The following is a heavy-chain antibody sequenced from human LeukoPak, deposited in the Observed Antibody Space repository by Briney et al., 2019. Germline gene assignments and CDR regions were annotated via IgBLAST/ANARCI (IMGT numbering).Heavy chain of an antibody. V-gene: IGHV4-59*08. CDR3: ARFYDYGDY. CDR2: IYYSGST. CDR1: GGPISSYY. D-gene: IGHD2/OR15-2a*01. Sequence: SETLSLTCTVSGGPISSYYWSWIRQPPGKGLEWIGYIYYSGSTNYNPSLKSRVTISVDTSKNQFSLKLSSVTAADTAVYYCARFYDYGDYWGQGTLVTVSS. J-gene: IGHJ4*02.